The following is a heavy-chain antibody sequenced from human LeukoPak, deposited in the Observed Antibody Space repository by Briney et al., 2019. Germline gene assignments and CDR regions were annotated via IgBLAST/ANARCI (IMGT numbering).Heavy chain of an antibody. CDR1: GVTLSNYA. D-gene: IGHD3-3*01. Sequence: PGGSLRLSCVASGVTLSNYAMSWARQAPGKGLEWVSGISSSGSGGNTYYADSVKGRFTISRDNAKNSLYLQMNSLRAEDTAVYYCARGGGIRFFDYWGQGTLVTVSS. CDR2: ISSSGSGGNT. V-gene: IGHV3-23*01. CDR3: ARGGGIRFFDY. J-gene: IGHJ4*02.